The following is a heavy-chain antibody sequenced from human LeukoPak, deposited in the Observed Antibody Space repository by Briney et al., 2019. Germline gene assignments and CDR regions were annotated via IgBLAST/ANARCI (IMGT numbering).Heavy chain of an antibody. J-gene: IGHJ3*02. CDR2: IYTSGST. Sequence: SETLSLTCTVSGGSISSYYWSWIRQPAGKGLEWIGRIYTSGSTNYNPSLKSRVTMSVDTSKNQFSLKLSSVTAADTAVYYCARVEVGSVGAPRWGAFDIWGQGTMVTVSS. CDR1: GGSISSYY. CDR3: ARVEVGSVGAPRWGAFDI. V-gene: IGHV4-4*07. D-gene: IGHD1-26*01.